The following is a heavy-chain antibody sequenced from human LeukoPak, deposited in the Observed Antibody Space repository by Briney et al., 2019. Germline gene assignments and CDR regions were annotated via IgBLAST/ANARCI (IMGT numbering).Heavy chain of an antibody. D-gene: IGHD2-2*01. CDR1: GFTFSSYS. V-gene: IGHV3-21*01. Sequence: PGGSLRLSCAASGFTFSSYSMNWVRRAPGKGLEWVSSISSSSSYIYYADSVKGRFTISRDNAKNSLYLQMNSLRAEDTAVYYCARDGPRYCSSTSCHVDTATAEAFDIWGQGTMVTVSS. CDR3: ARDGPRYCSSTSCHVDTATAEAFDI. J-gene: IGHJ3*02. CDR2: ISSSSSYI.